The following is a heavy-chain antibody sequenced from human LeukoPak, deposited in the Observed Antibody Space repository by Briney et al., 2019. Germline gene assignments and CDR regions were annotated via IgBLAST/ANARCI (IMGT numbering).Heavy chain of an antibody. CDR3: VRVGRDSQYGFFDY. CDR2: IKQDGSEK. CDR1: GFTFNSYW. J-gene: IGHJ4*02. Sequence: EGSLRLSCVTSGFTFNSYWMTWVRQAPGKGLEWVANIKQDGSEKYYVDSVKGRFTISRDNAKNSLYLQMDSLRAADTAVYSCVRVGRDSQYGFFDYWGQGTLVTVSS. D-gene: IGHD4-11*01. V-gene: IGHV3-7*01.